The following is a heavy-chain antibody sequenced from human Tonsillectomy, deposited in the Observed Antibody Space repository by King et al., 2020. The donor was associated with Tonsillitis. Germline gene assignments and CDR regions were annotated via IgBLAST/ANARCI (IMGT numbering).Heavy chain of an antibody. CDR2: ISYDGSNK. D-gene: IGHD1-26*01. J-gene: IGHJ3*02. CDR1: GFTFSSFG. Sequence: QLVQSGGGVVQPGRSLRLSCAASGFTFSSFGMHWVRQAPGKGLEWVAVISYDGSNKYHADSVKGRFTISRDNSKNTLYLQMNSLRAEDTAVYYCEKGRGSDKAALDIWGQGTMVTVSS. CDR3: EKGRGSDKAALDI. V-gene: IGHV3-30*18.